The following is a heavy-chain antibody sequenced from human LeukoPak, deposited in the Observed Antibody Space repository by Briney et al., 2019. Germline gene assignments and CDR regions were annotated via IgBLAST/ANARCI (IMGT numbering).Heavy chain of an antibody. CDR3: ARNEKWGRDL. Sequence: SGGSLRLSSAASGFTFSRHWMSWVRQAPGKGLEWVANIVQDGSQKYYVDSVKGRFTISRDNGKNSLYLQMNSLRAEDTAVYYCARNEKWGRDLWGQGTLVTVSS. V-gene: IGHV3-7*03. CDR2: IVQDGSQK. D-gene: IGHD1-26*01. CDR1: GFTFSRHW. J-gene: IGHJ4*02.